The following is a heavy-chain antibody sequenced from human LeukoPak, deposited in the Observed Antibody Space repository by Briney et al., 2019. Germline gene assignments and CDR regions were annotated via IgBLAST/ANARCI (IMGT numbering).Heavy chain of an antibody. V-gene: IGHV3-11*01. CDR3: ATTVTTPEYYFDY. Sequence: GGSLRLSCAASGFTFSDYYMSWIRQAPGKGLEWVSYISSSGSTIYYADTVKGRFTISRDNAKNSLYLQMNSLRAEDTAVYYCATTVTTPEYYFDYWGQGTLVTVSS. CDR2: ISSSGSTI. D-gene: IGHD4-17*01. J-gene: IGHJ4*02. CDR1: GFTFSDYY.